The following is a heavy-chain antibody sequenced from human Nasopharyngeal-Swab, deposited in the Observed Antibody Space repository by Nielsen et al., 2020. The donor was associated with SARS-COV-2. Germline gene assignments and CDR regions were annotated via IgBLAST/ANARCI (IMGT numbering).Heavy chain of an antibody. CDR2: IIPLFGTA. D-gene: IGHD3-22*01. J-gene: IGHJ4*02. CDR1: GGTFSSYA. CDR3: ARALNPYYYDSSGLFDY. Sequence: SVKVSCKASGGTFSSYAISWLRQAPAQGLEWMGGIIPLFGTANYAQKFQGRVTITADKSTSTAYMELSSLRSEDTAVYYCARALNPYYYDSSGLFDYWGQGTLVTVSS. V-gene: IGHV1-69*06.